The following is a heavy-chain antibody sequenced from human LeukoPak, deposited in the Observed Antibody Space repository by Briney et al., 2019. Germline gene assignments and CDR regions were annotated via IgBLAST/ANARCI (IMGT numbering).Heavy chain of an antibody. CDR1: GFTFSSYG. Sequence: PGGSLRLSCAASGFTFSSYGMHWVRQAPGKGLEWVSAISGSGGSTNYADSVKGRFTISRDNSKNTLYLQMNSLSAEDTAVYYCARSDGLDYWGQGTLVTVSS. D-gene: IGHD5-24*01. CDR3: ARSDGLDY. V-gene: IGHV3-23*01. CDR2: ISGSGGST. J-gene: IGHJ4*02.